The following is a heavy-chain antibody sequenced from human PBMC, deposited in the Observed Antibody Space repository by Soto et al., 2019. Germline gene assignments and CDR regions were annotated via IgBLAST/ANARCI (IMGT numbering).Heavy chain of an antibody. CDR2: IYHSGST. J-gene: IGHJ4*02. V-gene: IGHV4-4*02. CDR1: GGSISSSNW. D-gene: IGHD3-3*01. Sequence: SETLSLTCAVSGGSISSSNWWSWVRQPPGKGLEWIGEIYHSGSTNYNPSLKSRVTISVGKSKNQFSLKLSSVTAADTAVYYCARDRGRRTIFGVVIPKVFDYWGQGTLVTVSS. CDR3: ARDRGRRTIFGVVIPKVFDY.